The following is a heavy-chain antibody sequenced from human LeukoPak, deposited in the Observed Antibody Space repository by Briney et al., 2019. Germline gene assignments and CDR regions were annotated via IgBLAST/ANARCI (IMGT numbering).Heavy chain of an antibody. CDR2: ISAYNGNT. CDR3: ARDISIVVVVAATEDAFDI. CDR1: GYTFTSYG. V-gene: IGHV1-18*01. Sequence: ASVKVSCKASGYTFTSYGISWVRQAPGQGLEWMGWISAYNGNTNYAQKLQGRVTMTTDTSTSTAYMELRSLRSDDTAVYYCARDISIVVVVAATEDAFDIWGQGTMVTVSS. D-gene: IGHD2-15*01. J-gene: IGHJ3*02.